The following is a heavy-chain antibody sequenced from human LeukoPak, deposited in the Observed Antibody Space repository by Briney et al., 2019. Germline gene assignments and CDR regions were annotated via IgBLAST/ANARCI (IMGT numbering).Heavy chain of an antibody. V-gene: IGHV3-21*01. CDR3: ARDTWGDCSSTSCYHDY. Sequence: GGSLRLSCAASGFTFSSYSMNWVRQAPGKGLEWVSSISSSSSYIYYAVSVKGRFTISRDNAKNSLYLQMNSLRAEDTAVYYCARDTWGDCSSTSCYHDYWGQGTLVTVSS. D-gene: IGHD2-2*01. J-gene: IGHJ4*02. CDR2: ISSSSSYI. CDR1: GFTFSSYS.